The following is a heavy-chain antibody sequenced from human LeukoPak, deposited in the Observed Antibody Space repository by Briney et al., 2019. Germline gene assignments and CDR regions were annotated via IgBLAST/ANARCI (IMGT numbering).Heavy chain of an antibody. CDR3: ARGGYSYDYYFDY. D-gene: IGHD5-18*01. CDR1: GFTFSSYS. J-gene: IGHJ4*02. Sequence: GGSLRLSCAASGFTFSSYSMNWVRQAPGKGLEWVSSISSSSSSYIYYADSVKGRFTISRDNAKNSLYLQVNSLRAEDTAVYYCARGGYSYDYYFDYWGQGTLVTVSS. CDR2: ISSSSSSYI. V-gene: IGHV3-21*01.